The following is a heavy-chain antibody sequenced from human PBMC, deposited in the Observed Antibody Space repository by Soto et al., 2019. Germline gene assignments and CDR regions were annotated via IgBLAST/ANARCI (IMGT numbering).Heavy chain of an antibody. CDR2: IYRSGST. CDR1: GGSFTSSNW. V-gene: IGHV4-4*02. D-gene: IGHD3-10*01. Sequence: QVQLQESGPGLVKSSGTLSLTCAVSGGSFTSSNWWSWVRQPPGKGLEWIGEIYRSGSTNYNPSLKSRVTISGDKSKNQCSLKLSSVTAADTAVYYCAGGEYRAYYFDYWGQGTLVTVSS. CDR3: AGGEYRAYYFDY. J-gene: IGHJ4*02.